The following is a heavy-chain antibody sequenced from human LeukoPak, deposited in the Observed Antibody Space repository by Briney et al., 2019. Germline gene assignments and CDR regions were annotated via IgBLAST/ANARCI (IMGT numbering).Heavy chain of an antibody. CDR1: GGSFSGYY. D-gene: IGHD3-22*01. V-gene: IGHV4-34*01. Sequence: SETLSLTCAVYGGSFSGYYWSWIRQPPGKGLEWIGEINHSGSTNYNPSLKSRVTISVDTSKNQFSLKLSSVTAADTAVYYCARAPYCYDSSGYLYFDYWGQGTLVTVSS. J-gene: IGHJ4*02. CDR3: ARAPYCYDSSGYLYFDY. CDR2: INHSGST.